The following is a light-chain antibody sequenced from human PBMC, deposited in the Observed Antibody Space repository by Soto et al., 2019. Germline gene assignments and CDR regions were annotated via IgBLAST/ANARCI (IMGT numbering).Light chain of an antibody. Sequence: DIQMTQSPSSLSASVGDRVTITCRASQSITTFLNWYQQKPGKAPQLLIYAASSLQSGVPSRFSGSGSGTDFTLTISSLQPDDFATYYCQQSYSTPLTFGPGTKVDFK. CDR1: QSITTF. CDR2: AAS. V-gene: IGKV1-39*01. J-gene: IGKJ3*01. CDR3: QQSYSTPLT.